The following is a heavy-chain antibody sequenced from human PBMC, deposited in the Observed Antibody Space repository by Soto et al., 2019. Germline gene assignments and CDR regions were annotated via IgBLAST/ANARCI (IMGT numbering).Heavy chain of an antibody. D-gene: IGHD6-13*01. CDR3: AKGYREYSSSWFDY. Sequence: GGSLRLSCAASGFTFSRNAMSWVRQAPGKGLEWVSVMRGSGGSTYYADSVTGRFTISRDNSKNTLYLQMNSLRAEDTAVYYCAKGYREYSSSWFDYWGQGTLVTVSS. V-gene: IGHV3-23*01. CDR1: GFTFSRNA. CDR2: MRGSGGST. J-gene: IGHJ4*02.